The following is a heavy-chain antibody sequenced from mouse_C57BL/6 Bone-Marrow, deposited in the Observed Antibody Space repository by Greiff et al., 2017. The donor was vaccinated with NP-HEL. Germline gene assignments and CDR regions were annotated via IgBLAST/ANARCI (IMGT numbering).Heavy chain of an antibody. CDR3: TRSDDGYYRYWFAY. J-gene: IGHJ3*01. D-gene: IGHD2-3*01. CDR1: GYTFTDYE. V-gene: IGHV1-15*01. Sequence: VQLQQSGAELVRPGASVTLSCKASGYTFTDYEMHWVKQTPVHGLEWIGAIDPETGGTAYTQKFKGKAILTADKSSSTTYMELRSLTSEDSAVYYCTRSDDGYYRYWFAYWGQGTLVTVSA. CDR2: IDPETGGT.